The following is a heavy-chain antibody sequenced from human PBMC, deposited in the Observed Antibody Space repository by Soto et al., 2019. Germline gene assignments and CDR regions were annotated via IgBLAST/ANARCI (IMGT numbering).Heavy chain of an antibody. Sequence: SKTLSLTCTVSGDSISSADYYWSWIRQTTGKGLEWIWHIFYSGTTYYNPSLNSLLTISVDTSQNHVPLRLPSVPPAHTAVYYCARDLWVQPELYYYGLDVWGQWTMGNGSS. V-gene: IGHV4-30-4*01. CDR1: GDSISSADYY. CDR2: IFYSGTT. J-gene: IGHJ6*02. CDR3: ARDLWVQPELYYYGLDV. D-gene: IGHD1-1*01.